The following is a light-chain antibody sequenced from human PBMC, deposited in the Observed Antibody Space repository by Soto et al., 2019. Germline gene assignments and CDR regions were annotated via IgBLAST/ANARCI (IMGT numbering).Light chain of an antibody. J-gene: IGKJ5*01. CDR2: DTS. CDR1: QSVRSY. Sequence: EIVLTQSPATLSLSPGERATLSCRASQSVRSYLAWYQQKPGQAPRLLIYDTSNRATGIPARFSGSGSGTDFTLTISSLQSEDFAVYYCQQYYDWPITFGQGTLLEI. V-gene: IGKV3-11*01. CDR3: QQYYDWPIT.